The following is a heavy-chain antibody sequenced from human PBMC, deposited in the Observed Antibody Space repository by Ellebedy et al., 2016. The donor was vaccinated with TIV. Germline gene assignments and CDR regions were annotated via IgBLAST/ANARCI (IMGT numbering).Heavy chain of an antibody. J-gene: IGHJ4*02. Sequence: PGGSLRLSCAASGFTFSGYYMSWFRQAPGKGPEWVSYISYSGDLMYYADSVKGRFTTSRDNAENSLYLQMNSRRAEDTAVYYCARLGVIAAAGASDYWGQGTLVIVSS. CDR3: ARLGVIAAAGASDY. D-gene: IGHD6-13*01. CDR2: ISYSGDLM. V-gene: IGHV3-11*01. CDR1: GFTFSGYY.